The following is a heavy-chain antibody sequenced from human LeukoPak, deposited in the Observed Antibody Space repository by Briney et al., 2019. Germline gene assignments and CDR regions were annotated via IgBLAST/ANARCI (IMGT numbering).Heavy chain of an antibody. V-gene: IGHV3-30*04. Sequence: GRSLRLSCAASGFTFSSYAMHWVRQAPGKGLEWVAVISYDGSNKYYADSVKGRFTISRDNSKNTLYLQMNSLRAGDTAVYYCARDSPLSSGWTKLFDYWGQGTLVTVSS. CDR1: GFTFSSYA. CDR2: ISYDGSNK. J-gene: IGHJ4*02. D-gene: IGHD6-19*01. CDR3: ARDSPLSSGWTKLFDY.